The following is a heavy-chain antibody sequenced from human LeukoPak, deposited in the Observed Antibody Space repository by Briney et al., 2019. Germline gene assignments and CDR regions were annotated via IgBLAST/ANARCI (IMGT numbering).Heavy chain of an antibody. CDR1: GFTFDDYG. CDR2: INHSGST. D-gene: IGHD3-22*01. Sequence: GSLRLSCAASGFTFDDYGMSWVRQAPGKGLEWIGEINHSGSTNYNPSLKSRVTISVDTSKNQFSLKLSSVTAADTAVYYCARGYYYDSSGEDFDYWGQGTLVTVSS. V-gene: IGHV4-34*01. J-gene: IGHJ4*02. CDR3: ARGYYYDSSGEDFDY.